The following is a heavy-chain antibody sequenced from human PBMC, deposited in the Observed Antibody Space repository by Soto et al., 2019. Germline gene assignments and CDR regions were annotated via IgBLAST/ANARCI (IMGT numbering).Heavy chain of an antibody. CDR2: IYYSGST. CDR1: GGSISSYY. V-gene: IGHV4-59*08. CDR3: ARLAYYDFWSGYPRVTDYFDY. J-gene: IGHJ4*02. D-gene: IGHD3-3*01. Sequence: SETLSLTCTVSGGSISSYYWSWIRQPPGKGLEWIGYIYYSGSTNYNPSLKSRVTISVDTSKNQFSLKLSSVTAADTAVYYCARLAYYDFWSGYPRVTDYFDYWGQGTLVTVSS.